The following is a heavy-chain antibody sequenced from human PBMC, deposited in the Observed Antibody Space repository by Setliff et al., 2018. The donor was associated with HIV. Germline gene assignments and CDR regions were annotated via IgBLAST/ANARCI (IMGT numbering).Heavy chain of an antibody. CDR3: ARGVLYGLSEY. Sequence: GASVKVSCKASGHTPRHCGINWIRQAPGQGLERVGSLIPVLGEPHYAPRLQGRVTITADDSTNTAYLELSNLRFDDTATYYCARGVLYGLSEYWGTGSLVTVSS. CDR2: LIPVLGEP. D-gene: IGHD3-10*01. J-gene: IGHJ4*02. CDR1: GHTPRHCG. V-gene: IGHV1-69*11.